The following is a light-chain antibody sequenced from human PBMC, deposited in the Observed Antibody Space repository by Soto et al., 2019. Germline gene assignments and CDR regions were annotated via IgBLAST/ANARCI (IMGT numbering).Light chain of an antibody. CDR3: QQYGSSPLT. V-gene: IGKV3-20*01. CDR2: GAS. CDR1: QSVPSNY. Sequence: EIVLTQSPSTLSLSPGERATFSCRASQSVPSNYLAWYQQKPGQAPRLLISGASGRATGIPDRFSGSGSGTDFTLTITRLEAEDFAVYFCQQYGSSPLTFGQGTKVDIK. J-gene: IGKJ1*01.